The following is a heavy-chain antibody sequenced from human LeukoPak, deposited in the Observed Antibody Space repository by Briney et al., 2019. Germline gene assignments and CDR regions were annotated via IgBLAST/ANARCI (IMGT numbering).Heavy chain of an antibody. Sequence: GESLKISCKGSGYSFTSYWISWVRQMPGNGLEWMGRIDPSDSYTNYSPSFQGHVTISANKSISTAYLQWSSLKASDTAMYYCARLDKRYCSSTSGGPWDYWGQGTLVTVSS. J-gene: IGHJ4*02. D-gene: IGHD2-2*01. CDR1: GYSFTSYW. CDR2: IDPSDSYT. CDR3: ARLDKRYCSSTSGGPWDY. V-gene: IGHV5-10-1*01.